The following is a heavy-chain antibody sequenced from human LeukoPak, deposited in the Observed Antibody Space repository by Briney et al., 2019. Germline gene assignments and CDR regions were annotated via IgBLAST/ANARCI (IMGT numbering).Heavy chain of an antibody. CDR3: ARVEYSSGRGGY. D-gene: IGHD3-22*01. V-gene: IGHV1-18*01. CDR1: NYSFINYG. CDR2: ISTYSGDT. J-gene: IGHJ4*02. Sequence: GASVKVSCKAGNYSFINYGLTWVRQAPGQRLVWMGWISTYSGDTNYAQNFQGRVTLTRDTSTSTAYMDLNNLTPDDTAVYYCARVEYSSGRGGYWGQGTLVTVSS.